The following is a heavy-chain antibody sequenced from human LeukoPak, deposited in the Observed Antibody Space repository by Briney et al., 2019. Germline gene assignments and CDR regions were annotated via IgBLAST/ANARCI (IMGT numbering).Heavy chain of an antibody. CDR2: IISDGSST. D-gene: IGHD1-1*01. J-gene: IGHJ4*02. Sequence: GGSLRLSCAASGFTFSSYWMHWVRQAPGKGLAWVSRIISDGSSTSYADSVKGRFTISRDNAKNTLFLQMNSLRAEDTAVYYCARARFGWNDVLGIDYWGQGTLVTVSS. CDR1: GFTFSSYW. CDR3: ARARFGWNDVLGIDY. V-gene: IGHV3-74*01.